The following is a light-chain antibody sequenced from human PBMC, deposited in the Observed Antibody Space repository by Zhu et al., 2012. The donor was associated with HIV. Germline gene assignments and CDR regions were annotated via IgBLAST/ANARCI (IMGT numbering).Light chain of an antibody. CDR2: KTS. J-gene: IGKJ1*01. CDR3: QEYPGT. V-gene: IGKV1-5*03. CDR1: QTTHNL. Sequence: GDSVTITCRASQTTHNLVAWYQQKPGEAPKLLISKTSSLQSGVSSRFSGSGSGTEFTLTITSLQPDDFATYFCQEYPGTFGQGTKVEIK.